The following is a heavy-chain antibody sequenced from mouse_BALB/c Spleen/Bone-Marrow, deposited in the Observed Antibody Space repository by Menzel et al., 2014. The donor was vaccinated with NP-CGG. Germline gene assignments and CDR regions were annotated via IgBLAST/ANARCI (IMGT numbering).Heavy chain of an antibody. Sequence: EVQGVESGGGLVQPGGSLRLSCATSGFTFTDYYMSWVRQPPGKALEWLGFIRNKVNGYTTEYSASVKGRFTISRDNSQSILYLQMNTLRAEDSATYYCARDRRYDLAWFAYWGQGTLVTVSA. CDR3: ARDRRYDLAWFAY. J-gene: IGHJ3*01. V-gene: IGHV7-3*02. CDR2: IRNKVNGYTT. CDR1: GFTFTDYY. D-gene: IGHD2-14*01.